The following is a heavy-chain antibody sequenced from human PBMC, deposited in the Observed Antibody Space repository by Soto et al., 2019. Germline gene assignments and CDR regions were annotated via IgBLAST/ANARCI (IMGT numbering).Heavy chain of an antibody. J-gene: IGHJ6*02. V-gene: IGHV3-48*02. CDR3: APRRVGGSYIYYSYRMNV. D-gene: IGHD3-16*01. Sequence: GGSLRLSCAASGFTFSSYSMNWVRQAPGQGLEWVSYISSSSSTIYYADSVKGRFTISRDNAKNSLYLQMNSLRDEDTAVYYLAPRRVGGSYIYYSYRMNVWDQGTTFTVSS. CDR2: ISSSSSTI. CDR1: GFTFSSYS.